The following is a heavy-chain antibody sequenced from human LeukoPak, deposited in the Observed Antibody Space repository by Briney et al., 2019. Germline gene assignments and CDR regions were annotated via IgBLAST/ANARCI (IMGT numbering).Heavy chain of an antibody. V-gene: IGHV1-46*01. CDR3: ARDPGYCSGGSCYTFDY. J-gene: IGHJ4*02. D-gene: IGHD2-15*01. Sequence: ASVTVSCKASGYTFTSYYMHWVRQAPGQGLEWMGIINPSGGSTSYAQKFQGRVTMTRDTSTSTVYMELSSLRSEDTAVYYCARDPGYCSGGSCYTFDYWGQGTLVTVSS. CDR2: INPSGGST. CDR1: GYTFTSYY.